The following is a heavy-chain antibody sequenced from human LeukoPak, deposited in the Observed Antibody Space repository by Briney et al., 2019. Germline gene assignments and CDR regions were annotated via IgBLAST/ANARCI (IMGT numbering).Heavy chain of an antibody. V-gene: IGHV1-69*05. CDR3: AKEGGWSYGRALDY. CDR2: IIPIFGTA. D-gene: IGHD6-19*01. Sequence: AASVKVSCKASGYTFTSYGFSWVRQAPGQGLEWMGGIIPIFGTANYAQKFQGRVTITTDESTSTAYMELSSLRSEDTAVYYCAKEGGWSYGRALDYWGQGTLVTVSS. J-gene: IGHJ4*02. CDR1: GYTFTSYG.